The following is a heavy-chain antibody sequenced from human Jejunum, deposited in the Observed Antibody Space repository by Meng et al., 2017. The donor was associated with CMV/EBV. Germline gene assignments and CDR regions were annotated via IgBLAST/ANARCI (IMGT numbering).Heavy chain of an antibody. CDR2: IFYSGRT. Sequence: GCISSGDYCWSWIRQSPGEGLELIGYIFYSGRTYYNPSFESRATISVDTSTNQFSLKLTSVTAADTAVYYCARDGSEMWTGYSGFNPWGQGVLVTVSS. J-gene: IGHJ5*02. CDR1: GCISSGDYC. V-gene: IGHV4-30-4*08. D-gene: IGHD3/OR15-3a*01. CDR3: ARDGSEMWTGYSGFNP.